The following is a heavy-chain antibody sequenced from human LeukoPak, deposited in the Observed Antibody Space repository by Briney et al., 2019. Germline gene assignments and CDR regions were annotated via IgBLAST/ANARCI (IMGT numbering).Heavy chain of an antibody. V-gene: IGHV3-23*01. Sequence: PGGSLRLSCAASGFTFTSYAMSWVRQAPGKGLEWVSAISGSGGDTYYADSVKGRFTISRDNSKNTLYLQMNSLRAEDTAVYYCAKSLIGSGYRWAPFDDWGQGTLVTVSS. CDR3: AKSLIGSGYRWAPFDD. J-gene: IGHJ4*02. CDR2: ISGSGGDT. CDR1: GFTFTSYA. D-gene: IGHD5-12*01.